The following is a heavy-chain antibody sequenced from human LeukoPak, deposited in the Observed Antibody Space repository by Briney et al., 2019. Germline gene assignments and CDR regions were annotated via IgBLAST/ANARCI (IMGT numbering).Heavy chain of an antibody. CDR1: GFTFSDYY. CDR2: ISSSGSTI. D-gene: IGHD4-17*01. CDR3: ARVRRTTPDAFDI. J-gene: IGHJ3*02. V-gene: IGHV3-11*01. Sequence: KAGGSLRLSCAASGFTFSDYYMSWIRQAPGKGLEWVSYISSSGSTIYYADSVKGRFTISRDNAKNSLYLQMNSLRAEDTAVYYCARVRRTTPDAFDIWGQGAMVTVSS.